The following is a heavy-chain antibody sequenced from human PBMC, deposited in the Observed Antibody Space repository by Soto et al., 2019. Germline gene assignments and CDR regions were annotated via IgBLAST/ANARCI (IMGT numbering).Heavy chain of an antibody. Sequence: QVQLQESGPGLVKPSQTLSLTCTVSGGSISSGGYYWSWIRQHPGKGLEWIGYIYYSGSTYFNPSLKSRVTISVDTSKNQFSLKLSSVTAADTAVYYCARVLESPPGGYYYYYGMDVWGQGTTVTVSS. CDR3: ARVLESPPGGYYYYYGMDV. CDR2: IYYSGST. V-gene: IGHV4-31*03. J-gene: IGHJ6*02. D-gene: IGHD3-16*01. CDR1: GGSISSGGYY.